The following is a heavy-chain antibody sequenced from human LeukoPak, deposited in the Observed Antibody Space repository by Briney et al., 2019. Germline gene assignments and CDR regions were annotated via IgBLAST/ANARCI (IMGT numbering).Heavy chain of an antibody. J-gene: IGHJ6*03. Sequence: ASVKVSCKASGYTFTNYDINWVRQATGQGLEWMGWMNPKSGNTGYAQKFQGRVTLTRDTSTGTAYMELSSLRSEDTAVYYCARDPGFYYYYMDVWGKGTTVTVSS. CDR3: ARDPGFYYYYMDV. D-gene: IGHD1-14*01. CDR1: GYTFTNYD. CDR2: MNPKSGNT. V-gene: IGHV1-8*03.